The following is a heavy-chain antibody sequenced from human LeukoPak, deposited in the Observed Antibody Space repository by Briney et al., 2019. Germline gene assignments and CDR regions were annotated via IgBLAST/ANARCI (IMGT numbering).Heavy chain of an antibody. Sequence: GGSLRLSCAASGFTVSSNYMSWVRQAPGKGLEWVSVIYSGGSTYYADSVKGRFTISRDNSKNTLYLQMNSLRAEDTAVYYRASGTYYYDSSGYYRWGQGTLVTVSS. CDR3: ASGTYYYDSSGYYR. D-gene: IGHD3-22*01. J-gene: IGHJ4*02. CDR2: IYSGGST. V-gene: IGHV3-53*01. CDR1: GFTVSSNY.